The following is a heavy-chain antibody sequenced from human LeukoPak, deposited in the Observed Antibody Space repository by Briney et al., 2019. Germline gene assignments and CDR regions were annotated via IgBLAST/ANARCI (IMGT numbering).Heavy chain of an antibody. CDR1: GGSISSSSYY. CDR2: IYYSGST. CDR3: ARHNTPRFLEWLLSDMDV. J-gene: IGHJ6*03. V-gene: IGHV4-39*01. D-gene: IGHD3-3*01. Sequence: PSETLSLTCTASGGSISSSSYYWGWIRQPPGKGLEWIGSIYYSGSTYYNPSLKSRVTISVDTSKNQFSLKLSSVTAADTAVYYCARHNTPRFLEWLLSDMDVWGKGTTVTVSS.